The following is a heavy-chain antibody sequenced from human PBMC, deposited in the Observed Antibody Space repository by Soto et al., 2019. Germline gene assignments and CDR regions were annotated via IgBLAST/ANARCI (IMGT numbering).Heavy chain of an antibody. J-gene: IGHJ4*01. CDR3: EKVRRSSGWYYGGAFDD. D-gene: IGHD6-19*01. V-gene: IGHV3-23*01. Sequence: EVQLLESGGGLVQPGGSLRLSCAASGFTFSSYAMSWVRQAPGKGLEWVSAISGSGGSTYYADSVKGRFTISRDNSKNTLYLQMNSMRAEDTAVYYCEKVRRSSGWYYGGAFDDWGHRTLVTVSS. CDR2: ISGSGGST. CDR1: GFTFSSYA.